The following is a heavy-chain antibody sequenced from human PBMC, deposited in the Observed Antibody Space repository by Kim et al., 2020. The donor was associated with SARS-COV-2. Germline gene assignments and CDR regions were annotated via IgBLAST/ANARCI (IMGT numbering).Heavy chain of an antibody. V-gene: IGHV1-69*13. CDR2: IIPMFGTA. CDR1: GGTFSSYA. CDR3: ASVKVYFGVVIQLYYYGMDV. D-gene: IGHD3-3*01. J-gene: IGHJ6*02. Sequence: SVKVSCKASGGTFSSYAISWVRQAPGQGLEWMGGIIPMFGTANYAQKFQGRVTISADESTSTAYMELSSLRSEDTAVYYCASVKVYFGVVIQLYYYGMDVWGQGTTVTVSS.